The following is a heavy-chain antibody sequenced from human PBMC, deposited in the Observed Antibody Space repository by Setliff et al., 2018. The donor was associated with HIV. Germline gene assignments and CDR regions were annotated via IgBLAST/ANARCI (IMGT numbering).Heavy chain of an antibody. Sequence: ASVKVSCKGSGYIFTNYYTHWVRQAPGQGLEWMGRISPNSGGTQYARKFQGRVTLTSDTSISTAYMELSGLRSDDTAVYYCVRAWPSGSHYNFDFWGQGTPVTVSS. V-gene: IGHV1-2*06. D-gene: IGHD1-26*01. CDR1: GYIFTNYY. CDR2: ISPNSGGT. J-gene: IGHJ4*02. CDR3: VRAWPSGSHYNFDF.